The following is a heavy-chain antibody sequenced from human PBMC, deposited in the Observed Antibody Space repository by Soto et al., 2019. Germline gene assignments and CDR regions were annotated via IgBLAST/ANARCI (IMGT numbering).Heavy chain of an antibody. CDR3: ARDNEGRDFWSGYYTGNYYGMDV. D-gene: IGHD3-3*01. V-gene: IGHV3-21*01. Sequence: PVESLILSCAASGFTFSSYSMNWVRPAPGKGLEWVSSISSSSSYIYYADSVKGRFTISRDNAKNSLYLQMNSLRAEDTAVYYCARDNEGRDFWSGYYTGNYYGMDVWGQGTTVTVSS. J-gene: IGHJ6*02. CDR2: ISSSSSYI. CDR1: GFTFSSYS.